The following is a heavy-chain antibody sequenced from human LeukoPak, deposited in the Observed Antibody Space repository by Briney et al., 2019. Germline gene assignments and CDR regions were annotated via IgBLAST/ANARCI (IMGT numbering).Heavy chain of an antibody. D-gene: IGHD2-15*01. Sequence: GGSLRLSCAASGFTFSSYSMNWVRQAPGKGLEWVSSISSSSSYLYYADSVKGRFTISRDNAKNSLYLQMNSLRAEDTAVYYCARSRAAQYYFDYWGQGTLVTVSS. CDR3: ARSRAAQYYFDY. CDR1: GFTFSSYS. J-gene: IGHJ4*02. CDR2: ISSSSSYL. V-gene: IGHV3-21*01.